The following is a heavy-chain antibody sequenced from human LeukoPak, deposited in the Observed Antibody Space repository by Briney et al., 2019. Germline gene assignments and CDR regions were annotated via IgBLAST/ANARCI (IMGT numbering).Heavy chain of an antibody. J-gene: IGHJ3*02. CDR2: ISGSGGST. D-gene: IGHD3-10*01. CDR3: ASSPRLLWFGELVDSAFDI. Sequence: GGSLRLSCAASGFTFSSYAMSWVRQAPGKGLEWVSAISGSGGSTYYADSVKGRFTISRDNSKNTLYLQMNSLRAEDTAVYYCASSPRLLWFGELVDSAFDIWGQGTMVTVSS. CDR1: GFTFSSYA. V-gene: IGHV3-23*01.